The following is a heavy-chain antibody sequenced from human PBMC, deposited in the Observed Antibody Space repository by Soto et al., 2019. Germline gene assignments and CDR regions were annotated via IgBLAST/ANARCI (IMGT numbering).Heavy chain of an antibody. D-gene: IGHD3-3*01. Sequence: GGSLRLSCAASGFTFSSYGMHWVRQAPGKGLEWVAVISYDGSNKYYADSVKGRFTISRDNSKNTLYLQMNSLRAEDTAVYYCAKDAVEYYFDYWGQGTLVTVSS. CDR1: GFTFSSYG. J-gene: IGHJ4*02. V-gene: IGHV3-30*18. CDR2: ISYDGSNK. CDR3: AKDAVEYYFDY.